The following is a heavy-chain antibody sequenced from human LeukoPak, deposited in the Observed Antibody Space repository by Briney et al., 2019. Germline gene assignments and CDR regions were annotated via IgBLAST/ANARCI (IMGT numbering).Heavy chain of an antibody. D-gene: IGHD3-22*01. CDR3: VKVYYDSRLYYYYMDG. CDR2: ISGSGGST. J-gene: IGHJ6*03. V-gene: IGHV3-23*01. Sequence: GRSLRLSCAASGFTFSSYAMSWVRQAPGKGLEWVSTISGSGGSTYYADSVKGRFTISRDTSKNTQYLQTLSLRAEDTAVYYCVKVYYDSRLYYYYMDGWGKGTTVTVSS. CDR1: GFTFSSYA.